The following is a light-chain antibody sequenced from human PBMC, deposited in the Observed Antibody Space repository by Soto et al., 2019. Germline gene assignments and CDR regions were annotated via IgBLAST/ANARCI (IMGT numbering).Light chain of an antibody. CDR2: GAS. V-gene: IGKV3-20*01. CDR3: LQYGSSSWT. J-gene: IGKJ1*01. CDR1: QSVSSSY. Sequence: EIVLTQSPGTLSLSPGERATLSCRASQSVSSSYLAWYQHKPGQAPRLLIYGASSRATGIPDRFSGSGSGTDFTLTISRREPEDFAVYYCLQYGSSSWTFGQGTKVDVK.